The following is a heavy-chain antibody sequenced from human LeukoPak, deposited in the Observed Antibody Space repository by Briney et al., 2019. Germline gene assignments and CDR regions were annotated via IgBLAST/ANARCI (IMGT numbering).Heavy chain of an antibody. CDR2: IYYSGSST. CDR1: GVSINSDY. CDR3: ARQGHRLTLVDYYGMDV. V-gene: IGHV4-59*08. J-gene: IGHJ6*02. Sequence: SETLSLTCTVSGVSINSDYWSWVRQPPGKGLEWIGYIYYSGSSTNYNPSLKSRVTISIDRSKNQFSLKLSSVTAADTPVYYCARQGHRLTLVDYYGMDVWGQGTTVTVSS. D-gene: IGHD2-8*02.